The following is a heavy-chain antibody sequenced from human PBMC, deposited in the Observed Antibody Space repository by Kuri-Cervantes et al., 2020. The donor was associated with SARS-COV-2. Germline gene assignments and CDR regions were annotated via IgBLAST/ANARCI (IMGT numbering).Heavy chain of an antibody. J-gene: IGHJ6*03. CDR1: GGSISSSSYY. D-gene: IGHD1-20*01. Sequence: GSLRLSCTVSGGSISSSSYYWGWIRQPPGKGLEWIGSMYYSGSTYYNPSLKSRLTMSIDTSTNQFSLRLTSVTAADTAVYYCASSHITTYYYYYMKVWGKGTTVTVSS. CDR2: MYYSGST. CDR3: ASSHITTYYYYYMKV. V-gene: IGHV4-39*07.